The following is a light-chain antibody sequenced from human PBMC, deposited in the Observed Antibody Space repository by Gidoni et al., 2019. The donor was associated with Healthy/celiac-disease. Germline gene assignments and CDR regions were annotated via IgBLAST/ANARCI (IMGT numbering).Light chain of an antibody. J-gene: IGKJ1*01. CDR3: QQSYSTPRT. CDR2: AAS. CDR1: QSISSY. V-gene: IGKV1-39*01. Sequence: IQMTQSPSSLSASVGDRVTITCRASQSISSYLNWYQQKPGKAPKLLIYAASSLQSGVPSRFSGSGSGTDCTLTISSLQPEDVATYYCQQSYSTPRTFGQGTKVEIK.